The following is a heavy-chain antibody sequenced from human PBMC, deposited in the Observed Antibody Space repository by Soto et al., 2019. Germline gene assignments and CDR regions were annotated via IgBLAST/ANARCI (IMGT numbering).Heavy chain of an antibody. D-gene: IGHD6-19*01. V-gene: IGHV3-48*02. J-gene: IGHJ4*02. CDR2: ISSTTRSTI. Sequence: GGSLRLSCAASGFTFSSYSLNWVRQAPGKGLEWVSYISSTTRSTIYYADSVKGRFTISRDNAKNSLYLQMNSLRDEDTAVYYCARGAIAVADTHFDNWGQGTLVTVSS. CDR1: GFTFSSYS. CDR3: ARGAIAVADTHFDN.